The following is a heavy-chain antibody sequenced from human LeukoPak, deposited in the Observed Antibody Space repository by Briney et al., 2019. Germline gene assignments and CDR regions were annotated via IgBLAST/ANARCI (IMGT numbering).Heavy chain of an antibody. D-gene: IGHD3-22*01. CDR1: GYTFTGYY. V-gene: IGHV1-2*02. CDR2: INPNSGGT. J-gene: IGHJ4*02. Sequence: ASVKVSCKASGYTFTGYYMHWVRQAPGQGLEWMGWINPNSGGTSYAQKFQGRVTMTRDTSISTAYMELSRLRSDDTAVYYCARAIYYDSSGFDYWGQGTLVTVSS. CDR3: ARAIYYDSSGFDY.